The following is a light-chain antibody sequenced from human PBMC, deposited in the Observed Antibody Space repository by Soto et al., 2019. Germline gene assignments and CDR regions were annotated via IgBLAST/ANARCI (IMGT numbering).Light chain of an antibody. CDR3: SSYTSSSNVV. CDR2: DVS. J-gene: IGLJ2*01. CDR1: SSDVGGYNY. V-gene: IGLV2-14*01. Sequence: QSVLTQPASVSGSPGQSITISCTGTSSDVGGYNYVSWYQQHPGKAPKLMIYDVSNRPTGVSNRFSGSKSGNTASLTISGRQDEDEADYYCSSYTSSSNVVFGGGTKLTVL.